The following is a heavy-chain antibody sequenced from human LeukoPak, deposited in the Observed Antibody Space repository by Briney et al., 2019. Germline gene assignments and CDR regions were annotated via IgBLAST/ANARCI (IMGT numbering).Heavy chain of an antibody. CDR2: IYYSGRT. J-gene: IGHJ4*02. CDR1: GGSVSTSHYY. D-gene: IGHD2-2*02. CDR3: ARSWAPGYCSSTTCYNFDY. Sequence: SETLSLTCTVSGGSVSTSHYYWGWIRPPPGKGLEWIGYIYYSGRTYYNPSLKSRVTISVDTSKNEFSLKLSSVTAADTAVYYCARSWAPGYCSSTTCYNFDYWGQGTLVTVSS. V-gene: IGHV4-39*01.